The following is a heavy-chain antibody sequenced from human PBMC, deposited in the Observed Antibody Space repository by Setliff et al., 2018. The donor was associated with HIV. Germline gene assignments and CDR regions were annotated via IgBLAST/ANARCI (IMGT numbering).Heavy chain of an antibody. Sequence: TLSLTCTVSGASMTDFYWSWIRQTPGKGLEWIGYIYNNRGTYYNPYLKSRVTMSVDTSNNQFSLKLRSVTAVDTAVYYCARSPLWFGKADWYVDLWGRGTLVTVSS. CDR3: ARSPLWFGKADWYVDL. CDR2: IYNNRGT. V-gene: IGHV4-59*04. D-gene: IGHD3-10*01. J-gene: IGHJ2*01. CDR1: GASMTDFY.